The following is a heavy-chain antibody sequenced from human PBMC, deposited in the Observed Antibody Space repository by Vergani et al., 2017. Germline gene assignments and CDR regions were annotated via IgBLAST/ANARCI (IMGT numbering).Heavy chain of an antibody. CDR3: ARGQTYYDILTGYYSRQFDY. CDR2: IYYSGST. V-gene: IGHV4-39*07. CDR1: GASIRSSNYY. D-gene: IGHD3-9*01. Sequence: QLQLQESGPGLVKPSATLSLTCSVSGASIRSSNYYWGWIRQPPGKGLEWIASIYYSGSTNYNPSLKSRVTISVDTSKNQFSLKLSSVTAADTAVYYCARGQTYYDILTGYYSRQFDYWGQGTLVTVSS. J-gene: IGHJ4*02.